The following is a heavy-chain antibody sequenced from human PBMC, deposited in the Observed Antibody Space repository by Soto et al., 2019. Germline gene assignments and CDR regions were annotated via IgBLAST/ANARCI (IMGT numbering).Heavy chain of an antibody. Sequence: QVQLVQSGAEVKKPGASVKVSCKASGYTFTSYYMHCVRQAPGQGLEWMGIINPSGGSTSYAQKFQGRVTMTRDTSTSTVYMELSSLRSEDTAVYYCARDGPEDGMDVWGQGTTVTVSS. V-gene: IGHV1-46*01. CDR2: INPSGGST. CDR1: GYTFTSYY. CDR3: ARDGPEDGMDV. J-gene: IGHJ6*02.